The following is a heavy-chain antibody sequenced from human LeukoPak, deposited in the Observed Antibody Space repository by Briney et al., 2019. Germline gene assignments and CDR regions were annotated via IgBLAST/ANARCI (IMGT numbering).Heavy chain of an antibody. J-gene: IGHJ3*02. Sequence: ASVKVSCKVSGYTLTELSMHWVRQAPGKGLEWMGGFDPEDGETIYARKSQGRVTMTEDTSTDTAYMELSSLRSEDTAVYYCATESLLWLGRGAFDIWGQGTMVTVSS. CDR1: GYTLTELS. V-gene: IGHV1-24*01. CDR3: ATESLLWLGRGAFDI. CDR2: FDPEDGET. D-gene: IGHD3-10*01.